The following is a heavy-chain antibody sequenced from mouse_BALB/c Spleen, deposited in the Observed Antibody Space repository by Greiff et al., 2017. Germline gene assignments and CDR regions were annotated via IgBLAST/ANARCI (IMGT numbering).Heavy chain of an antibody. D-gene: IGHD2-10*02. V-gene: IGHV5-9-4*01. CDR1: GFTFSSYA. CDR2: ISSGGSYT. J-gene: IGHJ4*01. Sequence: EVHLVESGGGLVKPGGSLKLSCAASGFTFSSYAMSWVRQSPEKRLEWVAEISSGGSYTYYPDTVTGRFTISRDNAKNTLYLEMSSLRFEDTAMYYCARGEYGNYNAMDYWGQGTSVTVSS. CDR3: ARGEYGNYNAMDY.